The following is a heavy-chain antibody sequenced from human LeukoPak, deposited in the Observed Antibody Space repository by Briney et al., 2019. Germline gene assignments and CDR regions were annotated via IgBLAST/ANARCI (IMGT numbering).Heavy chain of an antibody. CDR3: ARCKDGLDWYSDL. J-gene: IGHJ2*01. D-gene: IGHD5-24*01. CDR1: GDSISSYY. CDR2: IFYSGST. Sequence: SETLSLTCTVSGDSISSYYWSWIRQPPGKGLEWIGYIFYSGSTNYNPSLRSRVTISVDTSSNQFSLNLKSLTAADTAVYYCARCKDGLDWYSDLWGRGTLVTVSS. V-gene: IGHV4-59*08.